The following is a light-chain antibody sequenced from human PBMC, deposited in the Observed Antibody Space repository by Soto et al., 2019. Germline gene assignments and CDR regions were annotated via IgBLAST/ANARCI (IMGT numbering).Light chain of an antibody. Sequence: EIVMTQSPATLSVSPGERATLSCRASQSVSSNFAWYQQKPGQAPRLLIYGASTRATGIPARFSGSGSGTEFNLNISSLQAEDVAVYYRQQYNNWPQTFGQGTKVEIK. J-gene: IGKJ1*01. V-gene: IGKV3-15*01. CDR3: QQYNNWPQT. CDR1: QSVSSN. CDR2: GAS.